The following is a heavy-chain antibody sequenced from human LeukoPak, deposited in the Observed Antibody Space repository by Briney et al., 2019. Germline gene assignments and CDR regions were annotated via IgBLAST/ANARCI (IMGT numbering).Heavy chain of an antibody. CDR2: MNPNSGNT. CDR3: ARGDYDILTGYYY. D-gene: IGHD3-9*01. Sequence: ASVKVSCKASGYTFTGYYMHWVRQAPGQGLEWMGWMNPNSGNTGYAQKFQGRVTMTRNTSISTAYMELSSLRPEDTAVYYCARGDYDILTGYYYWGQGTLVTVSS. V-gene: IGHV1-8*02. J-gene: IGHJ4*02. CDR1: GYTFTGYY.